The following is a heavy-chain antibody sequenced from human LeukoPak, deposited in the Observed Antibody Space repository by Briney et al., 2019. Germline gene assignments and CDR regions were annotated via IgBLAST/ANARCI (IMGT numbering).Heavy chain of an antibody. CDR1: GFTFSSYE. CDR2: ISPSSSTI. V-gene: IGHV3-48*03. Sequence: GGPLRLSCAASGFTFSSYEMNWVRQAPGKGLEWVSYISPSSSTIYYADSVRGRFAISRDNAKNSLYLQMNSLRGEDTAVYYCARDNRHTPTFSRGFDIWGQGTMVTVSS. CDR3: ARDNRHTPTFSRGFDI. J-gene: IGHJ3*02. D-gene: IGHD3-16*01.